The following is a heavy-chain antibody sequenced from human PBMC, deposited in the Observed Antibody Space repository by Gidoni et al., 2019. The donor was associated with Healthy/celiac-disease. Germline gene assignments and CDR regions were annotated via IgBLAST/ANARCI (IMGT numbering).Heavy chain of an antibody. D-gene: IGHD3-10*01. Sequence: QVQLQESGPGLVKPSQTLSLTCTFSGGSISSGGYYWSWIRQHPGKGLEWIGYIYYSGSTYYNPSLKSRVTISVDTSKNQFSLKLSSVTAADTAVYYCARGLKWFGEPSYYFDYWGQGTLVTVSS. J-gene: IGHJ4*02. CDR2: IYYSGST. V-gene: IGHV4-31*03. CDR1: GGSISSGGYY. CDR3: ARGLKWFGEPSYYFDY.